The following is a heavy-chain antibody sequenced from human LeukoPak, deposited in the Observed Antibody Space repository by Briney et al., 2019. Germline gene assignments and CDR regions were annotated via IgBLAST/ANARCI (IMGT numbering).Heavy chain of an antibody. V-gene: IGHV3-48*01. D-gene: IGHD3-16*01. CDR2: ISASSGNI. J-gene: IGHJ3*01. Sequence: GGSLRLXCAASGFTFSSYSLNWVRQAPGKGLDWVSYISASSGNIKYADSVKGRFSNSKDNAKNSLYLQMNSLRAEDTAVYYCARDYLWAFDFWGQGTMVTVSS. CDR3: ARDYLWAFDF. CDR1: GFTFSSYS.